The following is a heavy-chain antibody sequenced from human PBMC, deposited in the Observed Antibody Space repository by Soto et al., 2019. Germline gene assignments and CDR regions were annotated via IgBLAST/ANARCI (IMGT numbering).Heavy chain of an antibody. J-gene: IGHJ6*02. CDR1: GFSLSTSGVG. V-gene: IGHV2-5*01. CDR2: IYWNDDK. CDR3: AHISSSWYFHYYGMDV. D-gene: IGHD6-13*01. Sequence: SGPTLVNPTQTLTLTCTFSGFSLSTSGVGVGWIRQPPGKALEWLALIYWNDDKRYSPSLKSRLTITKDTSKNQVVLTMTNMDPVDTATYYCAHISSSWYFHYYGMDVWGQGTTVTVSS.